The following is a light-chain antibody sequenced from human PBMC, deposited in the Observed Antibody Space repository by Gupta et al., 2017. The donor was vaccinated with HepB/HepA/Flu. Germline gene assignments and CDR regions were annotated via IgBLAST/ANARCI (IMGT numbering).Light chain of an antibody. Sequence: ETVMTQSPATLSVSPGERATLSCRASQSVGTNLAWYKQKPGQAPRLVIHGASTRDTGITARFSGSGYGKDLTLTISSRQSEDFAVYYCHQYKNWPPWTFGQGTKVESK. V-gene: IGKV3-15*01. CDR3: HQYKNWPPWT. CDR2: GAS. CDR1: QSVGTN. J-gene: IGKJ1*01.